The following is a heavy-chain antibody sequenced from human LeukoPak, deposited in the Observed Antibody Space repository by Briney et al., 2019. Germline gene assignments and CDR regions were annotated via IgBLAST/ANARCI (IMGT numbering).Heavy chain of an antibody. CDR1: GGSFSGYY. V-gene: IGHV4-34*01. CDR3: ARETDY. Sequence: SETLSLTCAVYGGSFSGYYWSWIRQPPGKGLEWIGEINHSGSTNYNPSLKSRVTISVDTSKNQFSLKLSTVTAADTAVYYCARETDYWGQGTLVTVSS. J-gene: IGHJ4*02. CDR2: INHSGST.